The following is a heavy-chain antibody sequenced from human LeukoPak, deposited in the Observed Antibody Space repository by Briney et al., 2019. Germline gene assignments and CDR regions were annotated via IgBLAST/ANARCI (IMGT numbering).Heavy chain of an antibody. CDR3: ARDRSSRGIYYDSSGYHY. CDR1: GGTFSSYA. J-gene: IGHJ4*02. Sequence: SVKATCKASGGTFSSYAISWVRQAPGQGLEWMGGIIPIFGTANYAQKFQGRVTITADESTSTAYMELSSLRSEDTAVYYCARDRSSRGIYYDSSGYHYWGQGTLVTVSS. D-gene: IGHD3-22*01. CDR2: IIPIFGTA. V-gene: IGHV1-69*13.